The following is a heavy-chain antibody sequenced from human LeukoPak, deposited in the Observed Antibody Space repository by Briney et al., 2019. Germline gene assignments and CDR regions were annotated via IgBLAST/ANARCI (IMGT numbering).Heavy chain of an antibody. D-gene: IGHD2-15*01. CDR2: INHSGST. J-gene: IGHJ3*02. V-gene: IGHV4-34*01. Sequence: SETLSLTCAVYGGSFSGYYWSWIRQPPGKGLEWIGEINHSGSTNYNPSLKSRVTISVDTSKNQFSLKLSSVTAADTAVYYCARIPVYGSVFDAFDIWGQGTMVTVSS. CDR1: GGSFSGYY. CDR3: ARIPVYGSVFDAFDI.